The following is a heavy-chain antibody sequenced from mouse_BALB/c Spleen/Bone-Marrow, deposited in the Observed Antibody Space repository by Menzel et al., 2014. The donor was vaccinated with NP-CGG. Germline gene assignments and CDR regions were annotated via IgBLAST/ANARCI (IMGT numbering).Heavy chain of an antibody. D-gene: IGHD4-1*01. CDR2: INPSNGGT. V-gene: IGHV1S81*02. CDR1: GYTFTSYY. J-gene: IGHJ2*01. Sequence: QLQQSGAELVKPGASVKLSCKASGYTFTSYYMYWVKQRPGQGLEWIGEINPSNGGTNFNEKFKSRATLTVDKSSSTAYMQLSSLTSEDSAVYYCTRGRTWDFDYWGQGTTLTVSS. CDR3: TRGRTWDFDY.